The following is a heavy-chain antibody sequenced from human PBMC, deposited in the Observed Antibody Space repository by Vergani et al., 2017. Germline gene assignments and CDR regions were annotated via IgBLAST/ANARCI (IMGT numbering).Heavy chain of an antibody. V-gene: IGHV4-59*11. D-gene: IGHD6-13*01. CDR2: IYYSGST. CDR3: ARGRRGSSSWLQYNWFDP. Sequence: QVQLQESGPGLVKPSETLSLTCTVSGGSISSHYWSWIRQPPGKGLEWIGYIYYSGSTNYNPSLKSRVTIAVDAAKNQFSLKLSSVTAADTAVYYCARGRRGSSSWLQYNWFDPWGQGTLVTVSS. J-gene: IGHJ5*02. CDR1: GGSISSHY.